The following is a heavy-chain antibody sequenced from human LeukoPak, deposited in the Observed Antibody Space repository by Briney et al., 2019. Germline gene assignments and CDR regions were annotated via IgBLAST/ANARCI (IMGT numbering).Heavy chain of an antibody. J-gene: IGHJ4*02. CDR1: GFTFSSYA. Sequence: GGSLRLSCAASGFTFSSYAMSWVRQAPGKGLAWVSTISGGSGSTYCADSVKGRFTISRDNSKNTLYLQMNSLRAEDTAVYYCAEPEGGYYDIRPDWGQGTLVTVSS. CDR2: ISGGSGST. V-gene: IGHV3-23*01. CDR3: AEPEGGYYDIRPD. D-gene: IGHD3-22*01.